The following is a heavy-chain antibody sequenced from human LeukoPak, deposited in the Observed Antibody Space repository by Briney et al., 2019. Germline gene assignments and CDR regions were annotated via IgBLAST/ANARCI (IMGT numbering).Heavy chain of an antibody. CDR1: GGTFSSYA. CDR3: ARGDGSSTYYYYYYRDV. V-gene: IGHV1-69*05. CDR2: IIPIFGTA. D-gene: IGHD6-6*01. Sequence: SVKVSCKASGGTFSSYAISWVRQAPGQGLEWMGGIIPIFGTANYAQKFQGRVTITTDESTSTAYMELSSLRSEDTAVYYCARGDGSSTYYYYYYRDVGGKGTTVTVPS. J-gene: IGHJ6*03.